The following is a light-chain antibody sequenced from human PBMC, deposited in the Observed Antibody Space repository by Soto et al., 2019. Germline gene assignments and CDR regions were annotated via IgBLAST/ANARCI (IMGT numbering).Light chain of an antibody. V-gene: IGKV3-15*01. CDR2: AAS. CDR1: QSVSNT. J-gene: IGKJ4*01. Sequence: EIMMTQSPATLSVSPGERATVSFRASQSVSNTLAWYQQKPGQPPRLLMYAASTRVAGIPARFSGSGSGTEFTLSISSLQSEDFAVYYCQQYNNWPLTFGGGTKVDI. CDR3: QQYNNWPLT.